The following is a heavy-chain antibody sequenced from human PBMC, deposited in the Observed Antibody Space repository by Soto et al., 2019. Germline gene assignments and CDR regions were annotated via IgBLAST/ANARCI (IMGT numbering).Heavy chain of an antibody. V-gene: IGHV4-59*01. CDR1: GGSINSYY. CDR3: ARGEDSSGWYQPDY. J-gene: IGHJ4*02. Sequence: SETLSLTCTVSGGSINSYYWSWIRQPPGKGLEWIGYIYYSGSTNYNPSLKSRVTISVDTSKNQFSLKLSSVTAADTAVYYCARGEDSSGWYQPDYWGQGTLVTVSS. CDR2: IYYSGST. D-gene: IGHD6-19*01.